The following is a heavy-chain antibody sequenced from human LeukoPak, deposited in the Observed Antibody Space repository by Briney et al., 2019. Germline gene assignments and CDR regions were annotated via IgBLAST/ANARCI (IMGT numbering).Heavy chain of an antibody. CDR1: GGSFSGYY. J-gene: IGHJ4*02. D-gene: IGHD6-13*01. CDR2: INHSGST. CDR3: ARRMRAAAGTKLDY. V-gene: IGHV4-34*01. Sequence: SETLSLTCAVYGGSFSGYYWSWIRQPPGKGLEWIGEINHSGSTNYNPSLKSRVTISVDTSKNQFSLKLSSVTAADTAVYYCARRMRAAAGTKLDYWGQGTLVTVSS.